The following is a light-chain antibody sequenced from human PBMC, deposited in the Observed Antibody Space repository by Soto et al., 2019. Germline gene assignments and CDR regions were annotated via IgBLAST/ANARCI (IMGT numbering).Light chain of an antibody. V-gene: IGKV3-20*01. CDR2: GAS. CDR3: QQYDSSPWT. Sequence: EIVLTQSPGTLSLSPGERATLSCRASQSVSSSFLAWYQQKPGQAPRLLIYGASSRVTGIPDRFSGSGSGTDFTLTISRLEPEDFAGYYCQQYDSSPWTFGQGTKVEIK. J-gene: IGKJ1*01. CDR1: QSVSSSF.